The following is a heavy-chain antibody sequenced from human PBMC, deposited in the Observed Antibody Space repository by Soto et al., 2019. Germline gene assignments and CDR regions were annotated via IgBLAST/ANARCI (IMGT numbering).Heavy chain of an antibody. V-gene: IGHV4-30-4*01. D-gene: IGHD2-2*01. CDR3: AIEEGYCSSECYSGVDY. Sequence: PSETLSLTCTVSGGSISSGGYYWSWIRRPPGKGLEWIGYIYYSGSTYYNPSLKSRVTISVDTSKNQFSLKLSSVTAADTAVYYCAIEEGYCSSECYSGVDYWGQGTMVTVSS. CDR1: GGSISSGGYY. CDR2: IYYSGST. J-gene: IGHJ4*02.